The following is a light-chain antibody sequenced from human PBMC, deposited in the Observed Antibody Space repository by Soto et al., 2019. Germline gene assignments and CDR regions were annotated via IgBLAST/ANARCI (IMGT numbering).Light chain of an antibody. CDR1: SSDVGDYNY. V-gene: IGLV2-14*01. CDR2: DVS. J-gene: IGLJ2*01. Sequence: QSALTRPASVSGSPGQSITISCTGTSSDVGDYNYVSWYQQHPGKAPKLMIYDVSHRPSGVSNRFSGSKSGNTASLTISGLQAEDEADYYCNSYTSSSTLVVFGGGTKLTVL. CDR3: NSYTSSSTLVV.